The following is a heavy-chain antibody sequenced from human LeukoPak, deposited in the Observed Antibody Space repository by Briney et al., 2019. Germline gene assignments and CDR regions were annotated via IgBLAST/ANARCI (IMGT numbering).Heavy chain of an antibody. CDR3: ARLLGGIDY. CDR2: INHSGST. J-gene: IGHJ4*02. Sequence: SETLSLTCAVYGGSFSGYYWSLIRQPPGKGLEWIGEINHSGSTNYNPSLKSRVTISVDTSKNQFSLKLSSVTAADTAVYYCARLLGGIDYWGQGTLVTVSS. D-gene: IGHD3-10*01. V-gene: IGHV4-34*01. CDR1: GGSFSGYY.